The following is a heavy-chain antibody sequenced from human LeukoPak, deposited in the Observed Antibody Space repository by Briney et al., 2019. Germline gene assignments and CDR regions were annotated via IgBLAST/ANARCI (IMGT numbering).Heavy chain of an antibody. D-gene: IGHD3-22*01. CDR1: GFAFSGFG. CDR3: ARGCYYERSGYCPFDY. CDR2: ISKDGSHE. Sequence: GGSLRLSCAASGFAFSGFGMHWVRQPPGKGLEWVSLISKDGSHEFYADSVKGRFTISRDNSKNTLYLQMNSLRADDTAVYYCARGCYYERSGYCPFDYWGPGTLVTVSS. J-gene: IGHJ4*02. V-gene: IGHV3-30*03.